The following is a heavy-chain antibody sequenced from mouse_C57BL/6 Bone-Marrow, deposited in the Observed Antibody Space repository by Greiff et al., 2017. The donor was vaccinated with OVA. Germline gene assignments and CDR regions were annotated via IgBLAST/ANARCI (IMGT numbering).Heavy chain of an antibody. V-gene: IGHV5-4*01. D-gene: IGHD2-12*01. CDR3: ARDGRRGAWFAY. CDR2: ISDGGSYT. J-gene: IGHJ3*01. Sequence: EVHLVESGGGLVKPGGSLKLSCAASGFTFSSYAMSWVRQTPEKRLEWVATISDGGSYTYYPDNVKGRFTIYRDNAKNNLYLQMIHLKSDDTAMYYCARDGRRGAWFAYWGQGTLVTVSA. CDR1: GFTFSSYA.